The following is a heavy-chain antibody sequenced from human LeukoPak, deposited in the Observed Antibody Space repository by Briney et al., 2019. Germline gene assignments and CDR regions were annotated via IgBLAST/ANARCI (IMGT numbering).Heavy chain of an antibody. CDR2: INWNGGST. J-gene: IGHJ4*02. V-gene: IGHV3-20*04. CDR1: GFTFDDCG. Sequence: GGSLRLSCAASGFTFDDCGLSWVRQAPGKGLEWVSTINWNGGSTGYADSVKGRFTISRDNAKNSLYLQMNSLRAEDTALYYCARVSDISVAAYFDYWGQGTLVTVSS. D-gene: IGHD6-19*01. CDR3: ARVSDISVAAYFDY.